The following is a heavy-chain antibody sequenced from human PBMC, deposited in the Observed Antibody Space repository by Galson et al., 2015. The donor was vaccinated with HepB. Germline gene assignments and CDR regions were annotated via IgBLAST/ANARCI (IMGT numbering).Heavy chain of an antibody. Sequence: MHWVRQAPGKGLEWVTYITYDGSDQNYARSVKGRFTISRDNSKSMLYLQMDSLRAEDTAVYHCAKREARNSGPFDLWGQGALVTVSS. V-gene: IGHV3-30*18. CDR2: ITYDGSDQ. CDR3: AKREARNSGPFDL. D-gene: IGHD6-19*01. J-gene: IGHJ4*02.